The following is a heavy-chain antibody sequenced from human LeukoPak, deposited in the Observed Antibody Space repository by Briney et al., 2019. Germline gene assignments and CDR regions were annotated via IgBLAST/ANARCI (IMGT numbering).Heavy chain of an antibody. CDR1: GFSLSNYG. Sequence: RGSLRLSCAASGFSLSNYGMHWVRQAPGKGLEWVAALLYDGNTKHYADSLKGRFTISRDISKNTFYLQMNSLTAEDTAVYYCARDHRPEIQYYYMDVWGKGTTVAVSS. CDR2: LLYDGNTK. D-gene: IGHD1-14*01. V-gene: IGHV3-33*01. J-gene: IGHJ6*03. CDR3: ARDHRPEIQYYYMDV.